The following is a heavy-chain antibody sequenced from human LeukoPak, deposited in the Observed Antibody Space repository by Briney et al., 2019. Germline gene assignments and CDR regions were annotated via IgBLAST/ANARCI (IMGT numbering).Heavy chain of an antibody. CDR3: AKVAKYYYGSETYYFFEH. J-gene: IGHJ4*02. V-gene: IGHV3-48*01. Sequence: PGGSLRLSCEASGFTFSSYSMNWVRQAPGKGLEWISYISTSTTTIYYANSVKGRFTVSRDNAKKSLYLQMNSLRVEDTAVFYCAKVAKYYYGSETYYFFEHWGQGTPVTASS. CDR1: GFTFSSYS. CDR2: ISTSTTTI. D-gene: IGHD3-10*01.